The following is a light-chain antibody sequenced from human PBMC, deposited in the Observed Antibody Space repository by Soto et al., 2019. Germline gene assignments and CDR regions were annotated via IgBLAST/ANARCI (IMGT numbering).Light chain of an antibody. J-gene: IGKJ2*01. V-gene: IGKV3-11*01. Sequence: EIVLTQSPATLSLSPGDGAALSCRASQSMSSFLAWYQQKPGQPPRLLIYDASHRATGIPARFSGSGSGTDFSLTISNLEPEDFAVYYCQQRFNWPPYTFGQGTKLEIK. CDR3: QQRFNWPPYT. CDR2: DAS. CDR1: QSMSSF.